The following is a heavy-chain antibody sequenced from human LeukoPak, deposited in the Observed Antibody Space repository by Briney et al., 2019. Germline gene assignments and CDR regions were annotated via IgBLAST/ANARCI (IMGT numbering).Heavy chain of an antibody. CDR2: IYYSGNT. Sequence: SQTLSLTCTVSGDSISIGDYYWNWIRQPPGKGLEWIGYIYYSGNTYYNLSLKSRVTISVDTSKNQFSLKLTSVTAADTAVYYCARITGTTFFWFDPWGQGTLVTVSS. J-gene: IGHJ5*02. D-gene: IGHD1-7*01. CDR3: ARITGTTFFWFDP. V-gene: IGHV4-30-4*08. CDR1: GDSISIGDYY.